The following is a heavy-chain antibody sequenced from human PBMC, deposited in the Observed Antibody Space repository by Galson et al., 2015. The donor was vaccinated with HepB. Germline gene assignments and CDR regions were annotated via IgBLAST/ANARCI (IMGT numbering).Heavy chain of an antibody. J-gene: IGHJ4*02. CDR3: ARDQPAMGY. V-gene: IGHV3-7*03. D-gene: IGHD3-16*01. CDR1: GFSFSSYW. Sequence: SLRLSCAASGFSFSSYWMTWVRQAPGKGLEWVANIKQDGSEKNYVDSVKGRFTISRDNAKSSLYLQMNSLRAEDTAVYYCARDQPAMGYWGQGTLVTVSS. CDR2: IKQDGSEK.